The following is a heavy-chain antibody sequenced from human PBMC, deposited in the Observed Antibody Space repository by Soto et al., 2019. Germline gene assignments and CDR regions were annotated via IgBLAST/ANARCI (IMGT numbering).Heavy chain of an antibody. CDR2: IYPGDSDT. D-gene: IGHD2-2*01. V-gene: IGHV5-51*01. CDR3: ARHEVVVPAAIMGSGGWFDP. CDR1: GYSFTSYW. J-gene: IGHJ5*02. Sequence: GESLKISCKGSGYSFTSYWIGWVRQMPGKGLEWMGIIYPGDSDTRYSPSFQGQVTISADKSISTAYLQWSSLKASDTAMYYCARHEVVVPAAIMGSGGWFDPCGQGTLVTVSS.